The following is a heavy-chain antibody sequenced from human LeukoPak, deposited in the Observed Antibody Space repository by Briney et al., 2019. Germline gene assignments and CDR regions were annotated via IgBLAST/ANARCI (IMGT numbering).Heavy chain of an antibody. CDR2: ITYDGSNK. D-gene: IGHD3-22*01. Sequence: GGSLRLSCAASGFTFSTYAMHWVRQAPGKGLEWLAVITYDGSNKYYADSVKGRFTISRDNSKNTLYLQMNSLRAEDTALYYCARGGIGYYDSSGYDEYFQHWGQGTLVTVSS. V-gene: IGHV3-30*14. CDR3: ARGGIGYYDSSGYDEYFQH. J-gene: IGHJ1*01. CDR1: GFTFSTYA.